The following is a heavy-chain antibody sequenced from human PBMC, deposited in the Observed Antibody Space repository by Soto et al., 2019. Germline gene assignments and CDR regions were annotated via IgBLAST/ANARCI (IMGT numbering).Heavy chain of an antibody. CDR2: INPNSGGT. V-gene: IGHV1-2*04. CDR1: GYTFTGYY. D-gene: IGHD1-1*01. Sequence: ASVKVSCKASGYTFTGYYMHWVRQAPGQGLEWMGWINPNSGGTNYAQKFQGWVTMTRDTSISTAYMELSRRRSDDTAVYYCARGSTVKLDDAFDIWGQGTMVTVSS. CDR3: ARGSTVKLDDAFDI. J-gene: IGHJ3*02.